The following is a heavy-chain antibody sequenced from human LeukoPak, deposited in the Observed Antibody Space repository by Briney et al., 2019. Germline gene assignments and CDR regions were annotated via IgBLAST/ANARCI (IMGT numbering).Heavy chain of an antibody. V-gene: IGHV4-39*07. D-gene: IGHD2-2*02. CDR1: GGSISSSSYY. J-gene: IGHJ5*02. Sequence: SETLSLTCTVSGGSISSSSYYWGWIRQPPGKGLEWIGSIYYSGSTYYNPSLKSRVTISVDTSKNQFSLKLSSVTAADTAVYYCARGNGIVVVPAAIRHDWFDPWGQGTLVTVSS. CDR2: IYYSGST. CDR3: ARGNGIVVVPAAIRHDWFDP.